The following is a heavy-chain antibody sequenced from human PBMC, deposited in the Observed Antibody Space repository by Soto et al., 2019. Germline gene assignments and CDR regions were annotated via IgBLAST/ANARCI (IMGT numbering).Heavy chain of an antibody. CDR1: VDSFRDYY. D-gene: IGHD1-1*01. Sequence: PSETLSLTCVVSVDSFRDYYWSWIRQSPGVGLEWIGEINPSGRTEYNPSLRGRVTLSVDSSKNQFSLTLSTMSAADTAVYYCARTRNRWFDSWGQGTLVTVSS. CDR2: INPSGRT. V-gene: IGHV4-34*01. J-gene: IGHJ5*01. CDR3: ARTRNRWFDS.